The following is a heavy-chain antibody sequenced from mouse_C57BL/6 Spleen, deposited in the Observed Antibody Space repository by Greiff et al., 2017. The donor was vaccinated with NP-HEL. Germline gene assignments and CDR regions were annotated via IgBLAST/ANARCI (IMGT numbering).Heavy chain of an antibody. J-gene: IGHJ3*01. D-gene: IGHD4-1*02. CDR1: GFNIKDDY. CDR2: IDPENGDT. V-gene: IGHV14-4*01. Sequence: VQLKQSGAELVRPGASVKLSCTASGFNIKDDYMHWVKQRPEPGLEWIGWIDPENGDTEYASKFQGKATITADTSSNTAYLQLSSLTSEDTAVYYCTSSTGKGFAYWGQGTLVTVSA. CDR3: TSSTGKGFAY.